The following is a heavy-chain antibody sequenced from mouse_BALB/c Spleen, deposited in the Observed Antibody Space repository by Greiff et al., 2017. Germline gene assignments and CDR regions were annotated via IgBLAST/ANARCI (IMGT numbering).Heavy chain of an antibody. CDR2: ISSGGSYT. CDR1: GFTFSSYA. J-gene: IGHJ4*01. Sequence: EVHLVESGGGLVKPGGSLKLSCAASGFTFSSYAMSWVRQSPEKRLEWVAEISSGGSYTYYPDTVTGRFTISRDNAKNTLYLEMSSLRSEDTAMYYCARDPAGYAMDYWGQGTSVTVSA. V-gene: IGHV5-9-4*01. CDR3: ARDPAGYAMDY.